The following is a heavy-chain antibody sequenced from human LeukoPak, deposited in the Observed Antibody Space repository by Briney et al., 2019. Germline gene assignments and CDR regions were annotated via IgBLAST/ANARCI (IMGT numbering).Heavy chain of an antibody. J-gene: IGHJ4*02. Sequence: GGSLRLSCEASRFTFSSYGMNWVRQAPGKGLEWISYISTSTTTIYYANSVKGRFTISRDNAKKSLYLQMNSLRVEDTGVYYCASWGEGALDNWGQGTLVTVSS. D-gene: IGHD1-26*01. CDR2: ISTSTTTI. V-gene: IGHV3-48*01. CDR1: RFTFSSYG. CDR3: ASWGEGALDN.